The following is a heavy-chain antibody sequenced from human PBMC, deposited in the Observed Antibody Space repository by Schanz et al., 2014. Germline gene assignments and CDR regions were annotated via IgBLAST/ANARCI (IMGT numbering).Heavy chain of an antibody. D-gene: IGHD3-10*01. J-gene: IGHJ4*02. CDR1: GYSFTDYA. CDR3: ARDRVSFVRGPLGVD. CDR2: ISGYNGDT. V-gene: IGHV1-18*01. Sequence: QVQLVQSGVEVKRPGASVRVSCKASGYSFTDYAIHWVRQAPGQGLDWMGWISGYNGDTNYAPKFQDRVTMTTDTSTGITSLELRNLKSDDTAVYYCARDRVSFVRGPLGVDWGQGTQVIVSS.